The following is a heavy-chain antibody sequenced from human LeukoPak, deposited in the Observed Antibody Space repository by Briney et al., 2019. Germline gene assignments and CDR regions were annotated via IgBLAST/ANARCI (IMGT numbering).Heavy chain of an antibody. J-gene: IGHJ3*02. Sequence: GGSLRLSCAASGFTFSSYSMNWVRQAPGKGLEWVSSISSSSRYIYYADSVKGRFTISRDNAKNSLYLQMNSLRAEDTAVYYCAKAYRRYCGGDCYHGLDAFDIWGQGTMVTVSS. CDR2: ISSSSRYI. CDR3: AKAYRRYCGGDCYHGLDAFDI. CDR1: GFTFSSYS. V-gene: IGHV3-21*01. D-gene: IGHD2-21*02.